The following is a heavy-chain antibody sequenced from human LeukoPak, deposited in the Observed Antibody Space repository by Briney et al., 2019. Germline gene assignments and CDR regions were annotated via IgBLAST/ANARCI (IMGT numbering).Heavy chain of an antibody. CDR1: GVFINSNTYS. V-gene: IGHV4-39*01. D-gene: IGHD2/OR15-2a*01. CDR3: ATQILLCHYY. CDR2: ISYTGNT. Sequence: SETLSLTCTVSGVFINSNTYSWGWIRQPPGGGLEWIGTISYTGNTYYNSSLKSRLTISVDTSKTQFSLRLSSVTAADTAVYYCATQILLCHYYWGQGTLVTVSS. J-gene: IGHJ4*02.